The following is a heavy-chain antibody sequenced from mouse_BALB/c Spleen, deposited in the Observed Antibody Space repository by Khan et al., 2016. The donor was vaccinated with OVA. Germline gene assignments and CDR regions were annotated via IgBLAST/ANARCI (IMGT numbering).Heavy chain of an antibody. CDR1: GFTFSSYG. CDR2: ISSGGSYT. CDR3: ERQPGYYEGSAMDY. V-gene: IGHV5-6*01. D-gene: IGHD2-3*01. Sequence: EVQLVESGGDLVKPGGSLKLSCAASGFTFSSYGMSWVRQTPDKRLEWVAAISSGGSYTYYPDSLKGRFTISRDNAKTTLYLQMSSLKSEDTAMYYCERQPGYYEGSAMDYWGQGTSVTVSS. J-gene: IGHJ4*01.